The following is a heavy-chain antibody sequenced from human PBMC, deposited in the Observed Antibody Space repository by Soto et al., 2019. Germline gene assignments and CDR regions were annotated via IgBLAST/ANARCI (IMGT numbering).Heavy chain of an antibody. CDR2: MYYSGKI. J-gene: IGHJ3*02. V-gene: IGHV4-39*01. D-gene: IGHD1-26*01. CDR3: ARQGDKGRAFDI. Sequence: QLHLQESGPGLAKPSETLSLTCIVSGGSMSSTTYYWGWIRQPPGKGLEWIGTMYYSGKIYYNPSLKSRVNISIDTSKNQFSLKLSSVTAADTAVYYCARQGDKGRAFDIWGQGTMVTVSS. CDR1: GGSMSSTTYY.